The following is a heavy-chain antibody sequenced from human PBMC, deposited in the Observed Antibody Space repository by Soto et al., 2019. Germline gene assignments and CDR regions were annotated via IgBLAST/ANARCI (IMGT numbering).Heavy chain of an antibody. Sequence: SETLSLTCAVSGGSISSGGYSWSWIRQPPGKGLEWIGYIYHSGSTYYNPPLKSRVTISVDRSKNQFSLKLSSVTAADTAVYYCARAATRCFFDYWGQGTLVTVSS. D-gene: IGHD1-26*01. J-gene: IGHJ4*02. CDR3: ARAATRCFFDY. V-gene: IGHV4-30-2*01. CDR2: IYHSGST. CDR1: GGSISSGGYS.